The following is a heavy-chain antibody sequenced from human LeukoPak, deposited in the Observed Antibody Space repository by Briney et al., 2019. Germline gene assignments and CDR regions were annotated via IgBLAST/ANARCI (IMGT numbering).Heavy chain of an antibody. J-gene: IGHJ4*02. Sequence: ASVKVSCRASGYTFSSYALHWVRQAPGQRLEWMGWINGGNGDTKYSQKFQGRVSFTRDTSASTAYMELSSLRSEDTAVYYCARESHYYDRSGYYYEDYWGQGTLVTVSS. CDR3: ARESHYYDRSGYYYEDY. CDR2: INGGNGDT. CDR1: GYTFSSYA. D-gene: IGHD3-22*01. V-gene: IGHV1-3*01.